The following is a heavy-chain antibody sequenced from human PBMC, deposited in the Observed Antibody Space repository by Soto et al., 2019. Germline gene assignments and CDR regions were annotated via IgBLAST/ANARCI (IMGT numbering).Heavy chain of an antibody. CDR3: ARDSPPVDY. Sequence: QVQLVQSGAEGKKPGASVKVSCKASGYTFTSYGISWVRQAPGQGLEWMGWISAYNGNTKNAQKPQXXXTXXTDTSTSTAYMELRSLRSDDTAVYYCARDSPPVDYWGQGTLVTVSS. V-gene: IGHV1-18*01. CDR2: ISAYNGNT. CDR1: GYTFTSYG. J-gene: IGHJ4*02.